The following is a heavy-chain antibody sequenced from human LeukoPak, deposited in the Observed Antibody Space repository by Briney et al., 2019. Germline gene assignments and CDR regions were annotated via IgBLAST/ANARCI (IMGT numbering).Heavy chain of an antibody. CDR2: IYHVGDT. CDR3: ARGGYCTNGVCYRPQFFYYYMDV. V-gene: IGHV4-34*01. CDR1: GASFSDYY. D-gene: IGHD2-8*01. J-gene: IGHJ6*03. Sequence: SGTLSLTCAVYGASFSDYYWSWIRQSPGKGLEWIGEIYHVGDTNYNTSPKSRVSISVDTSKNQFSLKLRSVTAADTAGYYCARGGYCTNGVCYRPQFFYYYMDVWGKGTMVTVSS.